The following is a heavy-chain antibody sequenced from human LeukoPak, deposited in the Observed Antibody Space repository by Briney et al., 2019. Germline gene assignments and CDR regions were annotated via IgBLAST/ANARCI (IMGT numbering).Heavy chain of an antibody. CDR1: GGTFSSYA. D-gene: IGHD1-26*01. CDR2: ISTYNGNT. Sequence: ASVKVSCKASGGTFSSYAISWVRQAPGQGLEWMGWISTYNGNTNYAQKLQGRVTMTTDTSTSTAYMELRSLRSDDTAVYYCARDQWVGATSIYYYGMDVWAKGPRSPSP. V-gene: IGHV1-18*01. J-gene: IGHJ6*02. CDR3: ARDQWVGATSIYYYGMDV.